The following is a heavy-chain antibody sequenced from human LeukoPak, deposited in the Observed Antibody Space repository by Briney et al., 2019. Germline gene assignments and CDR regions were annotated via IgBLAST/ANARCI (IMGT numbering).Heavy chain of an antibody. CDR1: GVSFSDYF. CDR3: ASLRSGSDWFDP. V-gene: IGHV4-34*01. CDR2: INPSGNT. D-gene: IGHD3-3*01. J-gene: IGHJ5*02. Sequence: SETLSLTCSVYGVSFSDYFGTWIRQPPGKGVEWIGEINPSGNTNYNSSLKSRVTVSVDTSKNQFSLKLSYVTAADTAVYYCASLRSGSDWFDPWGQGNLVTVSS.